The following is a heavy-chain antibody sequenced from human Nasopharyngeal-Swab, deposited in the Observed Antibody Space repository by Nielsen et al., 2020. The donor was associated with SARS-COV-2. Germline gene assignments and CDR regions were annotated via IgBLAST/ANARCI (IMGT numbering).Heavy chain of an antibody. D-gene: IGHD3-9*01. CDR2: IWYDGNNK. J-gene: IGHJ4*02. CDR3: ARELGYFDWSKQRGGAFDY. Sequence: SLNISCAACEFTFSSYGMHWVRQAPGKGLEWGAVIWYDGNNKYYPDSVKGQFTISSDNSKNTLYLQMNRLRAEDTAVYYCARELGYFDWSKQRGGAFDYWGQGTLVTVSS. V-gene: IGHV3-33*08. CDR1: EFTFSSYG.